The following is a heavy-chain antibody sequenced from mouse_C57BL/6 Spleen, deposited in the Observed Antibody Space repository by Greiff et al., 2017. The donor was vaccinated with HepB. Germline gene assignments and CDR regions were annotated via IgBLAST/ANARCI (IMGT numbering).Heavy chain of an antibody. J-gene: IGHJ1*03. Sequence: VQLQQSGPELVKPGASVKISCKASGYTFTDYYMNWVKQSHGKSLEWIGDINPNNGGTSYNQKFKGKATLTVDKSSSTAYMELRSLTSEDSAVYYCARSSRSTMVKGYFDVWGTGTTVTVSS. CDR3: ARSSRSTMVKGYFDV. V-gene: IGHV1-26*01. CDR2: INPNNGGT. CDR1: GYTFTDYY. D-gene: IGHD2-1*01.